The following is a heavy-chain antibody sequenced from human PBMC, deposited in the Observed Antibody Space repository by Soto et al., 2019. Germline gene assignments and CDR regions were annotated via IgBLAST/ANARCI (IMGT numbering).Heavy chain of an antibody. CDR2: IYYSGST. CDR1: GGSISRGGYY. CDR3: ARFAARPPVQY. D-gene: IGHD6-6*01. Sequence: TLSLTCTVSGGSISRGGYYWSWIRQHPGKGLEWIGYIYYSGSTYYYPSLKSRVTISLDTSKNQFSVKLSSVTAAVTAVYYFARFAARPPVQYWGQ. J-gene: IGHJ4*02. V-gene: IGHV4-31*03.